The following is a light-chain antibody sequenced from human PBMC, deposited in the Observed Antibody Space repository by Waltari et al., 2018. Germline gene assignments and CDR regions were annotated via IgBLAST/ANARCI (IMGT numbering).Light chain of an antibody. CDR2: RVS. J-gene: IGKJ1*01. V-gene: IGKV2D-29*01. CDR3: MHSLQTPWT. CDR1: QSLLHSNGNTY. Sequence: DIVMTQTPLSLPVTPGEPASISCRSSQSLLHSNGNTYLYWYLQKPGQPPRLLIYRVSKRFSGVPDRFSGSGSGTDFTLKISRVEAEDVGVYYCMHSLQTPWTFGQGTKVEIK.